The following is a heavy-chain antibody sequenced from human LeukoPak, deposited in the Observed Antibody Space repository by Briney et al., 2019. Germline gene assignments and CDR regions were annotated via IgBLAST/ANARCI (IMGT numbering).Heavy chain of an antibody. Sequence: SETLSLTCTVSGYSISSGYYWGWIRQPPGKGLEWIGYVYYSGRTNYNPSLKSRVTISVDTSKNQFSLKLSSVTAADTAVYYCAKVIVGAGFDFWGQGALVTVSS. D-gene: IGHD1-26*01. CDR2: VYYSGRT. V-gene: IGHV4-61*01. CDR1: GYSISSGYY. CDR3: AKVIVGAGFDF. J-gene: IGHJ4*02.